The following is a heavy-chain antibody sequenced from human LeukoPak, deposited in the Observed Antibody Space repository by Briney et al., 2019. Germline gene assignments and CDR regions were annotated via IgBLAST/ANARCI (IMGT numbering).Heavy chain of an antibody. Sequence: PSETLSLTCTVSGGSVNTGSYYWSWIRQPPGKGLEWIGYIYYTGSTKYNPSLKSRVTIPVDTSRNQFALKLTSVTAADTAVYYCAKTGSLMGRFFDYWGQGIQVIVSS. V-gene: IGHV4-61*01. CDR2: IYYTGST. D-gene: IGHD3-10*01. CDR3: AKTGSLMGRFFDY. J-gene: IGHJ4*02. CDR1: GGSVNTGSYY.